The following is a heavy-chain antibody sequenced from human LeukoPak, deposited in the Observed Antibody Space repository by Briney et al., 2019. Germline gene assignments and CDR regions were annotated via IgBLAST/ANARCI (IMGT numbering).Heavy chain of an antibody. D-gene: IGHD3-22*01. J-gene: IGHJ6*03. Sequence: TLSLTCTVSGGSISSGSYYWTWIRQPAGKGLEWIGRLDTSGSTKYNPSLKSRVTISVDTSKNQFSLKLSSVTAADTAVYYCTRGSIAYYYMDVWGKGTTVTISS. CDR2: LDTSGST. CDR1: GGSISSGSYY. CDR3: TRGSIAYYYMDV. V-gene: IGHV4-61*02.